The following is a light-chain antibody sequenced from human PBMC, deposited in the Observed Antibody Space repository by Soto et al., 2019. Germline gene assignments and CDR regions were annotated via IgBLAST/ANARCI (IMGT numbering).Light chain of an antibody. V-gene: IGLV3-1*01. CDR2: QDS. Sequence: SYELTQPPSVSVSPGQTAIITCSGDKLGDEHACWYQQKPGQSPVLVIYQDSKRPSGVPDRFSGSKSGNTASLTVSGLQAEDEADYYCSSYAGSSNVFGTGTKLTVL. J-gene: IGLJ1*01. CDR1: KLGDEH. CDR3: SSYAGSSNV.